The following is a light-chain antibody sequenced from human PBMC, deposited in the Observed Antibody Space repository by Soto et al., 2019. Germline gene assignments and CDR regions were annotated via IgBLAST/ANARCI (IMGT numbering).Light chain of an antibody. CDR3: SSYTSYSTRGV. J-gene: IGLJ2*01. V-gene: IGLV2-14*01. CDR1: SSDVGRYDY. CDR2: DVS. Sequence: QSALSQPASVSGSPGQSITISCTGTSSDVGRYDYVSWYQQYPGRAPKLMIYDVSNRPSGVSNRFSGSKSGNTASLTISGLQAEDEADYYCSSYTSYSTRGVFGGGTKLTVV.